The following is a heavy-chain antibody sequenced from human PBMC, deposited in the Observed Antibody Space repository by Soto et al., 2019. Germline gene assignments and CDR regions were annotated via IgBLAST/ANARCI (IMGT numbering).Heavy chain of an antibody. CDR3: ARCGIDSSSGPYYGMDV. Sequence: SVTLSLTCSVSGGSSSSSNLWILVRPPPGKGLEWIGEIYHSGSTNYNPSLKSRVTISVDKSKNQFSLKLSSVTAADTAVYYCARCGIDSSSGPYYGMDVWGQGTTVTVSS. CDR1: GGSSSSSNL. D-gene: IGHD6-19*01. J-gene: IGHJ6*02. V-gene: IGHV4-4*02. CDR2: IYHSGST.